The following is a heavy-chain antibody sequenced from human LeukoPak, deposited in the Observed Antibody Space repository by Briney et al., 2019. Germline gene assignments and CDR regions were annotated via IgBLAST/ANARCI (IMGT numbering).Heavy chain of an antibody. CDR2: ISGSGGST. CDR1: GFTFSSYA. Sequence: PGGSLRLSCAASGFTFSSYAMSWVRQAPGKGLEWVSAISGSGGSTYYADSVKGRFTISRDNSKNTLYLQMNSLRAEDTAVYYCARAKGATVLNDYWGQGTLVTVSS. V-gene: IGHV3-23*01. D-gene: IGHD4-17*01. CDR3: ARAKGATVLNDY. J-gene: IGHJ4*02.